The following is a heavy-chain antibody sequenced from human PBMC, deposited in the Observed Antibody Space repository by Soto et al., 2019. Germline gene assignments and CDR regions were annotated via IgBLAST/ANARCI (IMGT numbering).Heavy chain of an antibody. V-gene: IGHV4-59*12. D-gene: IGHD4-17*01. CDR2: IYYSGST. CDR1: GGSISSYY. Sequence: SETLSLTSTVSGGSISSYYCSWIRQPPGKGLEWIGYIYYSGSTNYNPSLKSRVTISVDTSKNQFSLKLSSVTAADTAVYYCARDPLYDYGDLSHAFDIWGQGTRVT. CDR3: ARDPLYDYGDLSHAFDI. J-gene: IGHJ3*02.